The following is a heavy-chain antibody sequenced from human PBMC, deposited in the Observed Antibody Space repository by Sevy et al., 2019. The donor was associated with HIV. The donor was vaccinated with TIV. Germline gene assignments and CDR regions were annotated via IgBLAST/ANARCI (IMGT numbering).Heavy chain of an antibody. Sequence: GGSLRLSCAASGFTFSSYAMSWVRQAPGKGLEWVSAITASGGSTYYADSMKGRFTISRDNSRNTLYLQMNSLRAEDSAVYYCAKERPVAVAGYWGQGTLVTVSS. CDR3: AKERPVAVAGY. D-gene: IGHD6-19*01. V-gene: IGHV3-23*01. CDR1: GFTFSSYA. J-gene: IGHJ4*02. CDR2: ITASGGST.